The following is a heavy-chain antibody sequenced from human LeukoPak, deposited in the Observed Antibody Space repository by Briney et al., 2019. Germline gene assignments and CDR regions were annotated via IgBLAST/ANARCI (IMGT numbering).Heavy chain of an antibody. CDR3: AKDPRYYDSSGYYSSAIGY. D-gene: IGHD3-22*01. CDR1: GFTFISDA. Sequence: GGSLRLSSAASGFTFISDAMSCVRQAPGKGLEWGSAISGSGGSTCYAESVRGRFTISRDNSKNTLYLQMNSLRAEDTAVYYCAKDPRYYDSSGYYSSAIGYWGQGTLVTVSS. CDR2: ISGSGGST. V-gene: IGHV3-23*01. J-gene: IGHJ4*02.